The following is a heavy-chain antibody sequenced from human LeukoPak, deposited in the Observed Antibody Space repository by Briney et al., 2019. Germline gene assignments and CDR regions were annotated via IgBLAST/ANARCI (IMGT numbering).Heavy chain of an antibody. V-gene: IGHV3-23*01. Sequence: PGGSLRLSCAASGFTFSSYAMSWVRQAPGEGLEWVSAISSSGGSTYYADSVKGRFTISRDNSKNTLYLQTNSLRAEDTAVYYCANIAAAGEYLRYYYFDYWGQGTLVTVSS. CDR3: ANIAAAGEYLRYYYFDY. D-gene: IGHD6-13*01. J-gene: IGHJ4*02. CDR2: ISSSGGST. CDR1: GFTFSSYA.